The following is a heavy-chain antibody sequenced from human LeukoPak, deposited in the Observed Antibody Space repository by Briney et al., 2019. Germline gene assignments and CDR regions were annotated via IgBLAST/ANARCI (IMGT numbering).Heavy chain of an antibody. J-gene: IGHJ3*01. Sequence: GGSLRLSCAASGFVFSSYSMSWVRQAPGKGLEWVSAISGSGASTYYADSVKGRFTISRDNFRNTVELQMNSLRAEDTAVYYCASRSEAFDLWGQGTMVTVSS. CDR2: ISGSGAST. CDR3: ASRSEAFDL. D-gene: IGHD1-14*01. V-gene: IGHV3-23*01. CDR1: GFVFSSYS.